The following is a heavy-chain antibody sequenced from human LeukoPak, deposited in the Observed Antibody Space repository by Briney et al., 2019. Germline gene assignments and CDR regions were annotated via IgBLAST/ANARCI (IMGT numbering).Heavy chain of an antibody. CDR3: ARVPGDY. CDR1: GFTFSSYS. CDR2: ISSSSNYI. D-gene: IGHD1-14*01. V-gene: IGHV3-21*01. Sequence: GGSLRLSCAASGFTFSSYSMNWVRQAPGKGLEWVSSISSSSNYIYYADSVKGRFTISRDNAKSSLYLQMNSLRAEDTAVYYCARVPGDYWGQGTLVTVSS. J-gene: IGHJ4*02.